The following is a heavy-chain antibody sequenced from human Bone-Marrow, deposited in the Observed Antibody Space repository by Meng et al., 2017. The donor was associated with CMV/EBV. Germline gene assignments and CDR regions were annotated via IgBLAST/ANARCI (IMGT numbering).Heavy chain of an antibody. CDR3: ALISYCTSVTCYYLDY. CDR1: GGTFSSYT. CDR2: MNPNKDNT. J-gene: IGHJ4*02. V-gene: IGHV1-8*02. D-gene: IGHD2-8*02. Sequence: ASVKVSCKASGGTFSSYTISWVRQAPGQGLEWMGRMNPNKDNTGYAQKLQGRVTMTRDTSTNTAYMEMSSLRSEDTAMYYCALISYCTSVTCYYLDYWGQGTLVTVSS.